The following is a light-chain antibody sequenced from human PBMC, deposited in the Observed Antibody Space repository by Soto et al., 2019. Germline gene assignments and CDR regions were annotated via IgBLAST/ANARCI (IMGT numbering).Light chain of an antibody. Sequence: VLTQSPDTLSVSPGERATLSCRASQRVVNNLAWYQQKPGQAPRLLIYGASTRATGIPARFSGSGSGTDFTLTISSLQSEDFGVYYCQQNENWITFGQGTRLEIK. J-gene: IGKJ5*01. CDR3: QQNENWIT. CDR2: GAS. V-gene: IGKV3-15*01. CDR1: QRVVNN.